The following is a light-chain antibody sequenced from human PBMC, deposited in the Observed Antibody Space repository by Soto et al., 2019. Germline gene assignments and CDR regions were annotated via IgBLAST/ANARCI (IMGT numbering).Light chain of an antibody. V-gene: IGKV3-15*01. CDR3: QQANSFPRT. CDR2: GAS. J-gene: IGKJ1*01. CDR1: QNIHTN. Sequence: EIVMTQSPATLSVSPGERATLSCRAGQNIHTNLAWYQQKPGQAPRLLFYGASTGATGLPARFSGSGSGTEFTLTISSLQPEDFATYYCQQANSFPRTFGQGTKVDIK.